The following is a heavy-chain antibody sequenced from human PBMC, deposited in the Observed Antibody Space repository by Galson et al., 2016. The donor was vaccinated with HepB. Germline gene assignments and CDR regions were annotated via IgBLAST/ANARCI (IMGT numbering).Heavy chain of an antibody. J-gene: IGHJ4*02. Sequence: SLRLSCAGSGFTFSAYTLNWVRQAPGRGLEWVSSITPSHATYYSESVKGRFTVSRGTSLYLQMTSLRDEDTAVYYCARPPRGTYEGFGFDHWGRGTLVTVSS. CDR3: ARPPRGTYEGFGFDH. D-gene: IGHD3-16*01. V-gene: IGHV3-69-1*02. CDR2: ITPSHAT. CDR1: GFTFSAYT.